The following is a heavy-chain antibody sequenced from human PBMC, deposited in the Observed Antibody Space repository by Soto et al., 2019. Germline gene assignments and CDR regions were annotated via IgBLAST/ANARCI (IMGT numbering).Heavy chain of an antibody. V-gene: IGHV4-31*02. CDR2: IYYSGST. J-gene: IGHJ6*02. Sequence: TRSHPRIVSAAFPSRGAHLLCCLLHQKGKGLEWIGYIYYSGSTYYNPSLKSRVTISVDTSKNQFSLMLSCMLASDAAVYYCCRKVIVYCNDDYKDVIYICGQRTTVPVS. D-gene: IGHD2-8*01. CDR3: CRKVIVYCNDDYKDVIYI. CDR1: AAFPSRGAHL.